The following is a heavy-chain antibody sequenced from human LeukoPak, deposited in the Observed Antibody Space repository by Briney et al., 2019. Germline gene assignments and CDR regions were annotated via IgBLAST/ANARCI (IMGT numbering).Heavy chain of an antibody. V-gene: IGHV1-8*02. J-gene: IGHJ4*02. Sequence: ASVKVSCKASGYTFTGYYMHWVRQAPGQGLEWMGWMNPNSGNTGYAQKFQGRVTMTRNTSISTAYMELSSLRSEDTAVYYCARHSRYSSSWYLDYWGQGTLVTVSS. CDR1: GYTFTGYY. CDR3: ARHSRYSSSWYLDY. CDR2: MNPNSGNT. D-gene: IGHD6-13*01.